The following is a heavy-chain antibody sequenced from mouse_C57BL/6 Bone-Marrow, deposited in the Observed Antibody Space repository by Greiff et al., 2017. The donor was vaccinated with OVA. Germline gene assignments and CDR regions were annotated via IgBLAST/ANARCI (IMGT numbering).Heavy chain of an antibody. V-gene: IGHV1-15*01. CDR2: IDPETGGT. D-gene: IGHD2-3*01. CDR3: TIDGYYVSYCDY. CDR1: GYTFTDYE. J-gene: IGHJ2*01. Sequence: VHLVESGAELVRPGASVTLSCKASGYTFTDYEMHWVKQTPVHGLEWIGAIDPETGGTAYNQKFKGKAILTADKSSSTAYMELRSLTSEDSAVYYCTIDGYYVSYCDYWGQGTTLTVSS.